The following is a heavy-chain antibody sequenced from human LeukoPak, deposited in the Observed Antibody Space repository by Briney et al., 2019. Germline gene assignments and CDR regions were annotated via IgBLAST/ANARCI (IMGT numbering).Heavy chain of an antibody. CDR1: GGSISRYF. Sequence: SETPSLTCTVSGGSISRYFWSWIRQPPGKGLEWIGYIYYSGSTNSNPSLRSRVTISVDTSKNQVSLKLSSVTAADTAVYYCARHEGDTSGSYMYNWFDPWGQGTLVTVSS. D-gene: IGHD3-22*01. J-gene: IGHJ5*02. V-gene: IGHV4-59*08. CDR2: IYYSGST. CDR3: ARHEGDTSGSYMYNWFDP.